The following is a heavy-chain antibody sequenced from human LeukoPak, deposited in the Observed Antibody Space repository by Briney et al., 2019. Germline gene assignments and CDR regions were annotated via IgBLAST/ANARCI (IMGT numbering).Heavy chain of an antibody. D-gene: IGHD3-3*01. V-gene: IGHV4-31*03. Sequence: PSQTLSLTCTVSGGSISSGGYYWSWIRQLPGKGLEWIGYIYYSGSTYYNPSLKSRVTISVDTSKNQFSLKLSSVTAADTAVYYCARDGTRKGEGTTFLGVVDWARGPRVTVSS. J-gene: IGHJ4*02. CDR2: IYYSGST. CDR1: GGSISSGGYY. CDR3: ARDGTRKGEGTTFLGVVD.